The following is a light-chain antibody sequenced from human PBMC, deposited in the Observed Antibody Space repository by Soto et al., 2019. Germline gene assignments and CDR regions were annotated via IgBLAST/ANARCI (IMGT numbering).Light chain of an antibody. CDR3: QLYDNLPLV. CDR2: DAS. V-gene: IGKV1-33*01. CDR1: QDISHY. Sequence: DIQLTQSPSSLSASVGDRVTITCQASQDISHYLNWYQQKPGKAPKLLIYDASKLETGVPSRFSGSGSLPAVTFTISSLQPEDISTYYCQLYDNLPLVFGPGTKRDIK. J-gene: IGKJ3*01.